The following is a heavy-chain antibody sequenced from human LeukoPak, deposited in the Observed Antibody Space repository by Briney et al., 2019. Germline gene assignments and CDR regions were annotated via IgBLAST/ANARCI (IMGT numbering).Heavy chain of an antibody. D-gene: IGHD6-6*01. V-gene: IGHV3-23*01. CDR2: VSGSGTTT. J-gene: IGHJ4*02. CDR1: GFTFSSYA. CDR3: ARDMAALAARQVGAFDY. Sequence: GRSLRLSCAASGFTFSSYAMSWVRQAPGKGLEWVSAVSGSGTTTHNADSVEGRLSSSRDKSKNTLYLQMNSLRAEDTAVYNCARDMAALAARQVGAFDYWGQGTLVTVSS.